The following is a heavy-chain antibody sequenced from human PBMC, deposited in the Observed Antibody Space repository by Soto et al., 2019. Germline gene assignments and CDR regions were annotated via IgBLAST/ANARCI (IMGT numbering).Heavy chain of an antibody. CDR2: FYSNGGT. D-gene: IGHD6-6*01. CDR1: GGSISNYY. J-gene: IGHJ4*02. V-gene: IGHV4-4*07. Sequence: PSETLSLTCTVSGGSISNYYWSWFRQPAGKGLEWIGRFYSNGGTNYNPSLKSRVTMSVDTSKNQFSLKLSPVTAADTAVYYCARRDSSSSGRGFDFWGPGTLVTVSS. CDR3: ARRDSSSSGRGFDF.